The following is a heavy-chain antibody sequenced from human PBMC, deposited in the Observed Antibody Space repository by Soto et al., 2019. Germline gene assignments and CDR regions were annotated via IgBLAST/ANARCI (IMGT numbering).Heavy chain of an antibody. CDR3: VRDRPNTESLTGYFDT. J-gene: IGHJ4*02. CDR1: GFVFRTFR. V-gene: IGHV3-33*01. D-gene: IGHD3-9*01. CDR2: IRFDGSTA. Sequence: LPCEATGFVFRTFRMHRVRRAPGKGMEWLATIRFDGSTARYAESVRGRFKIYRDNSMNPLYLQLDRLRVEDTAVYYCVRDRPNTESLTGYFDTWGQGTPVTSPQ.